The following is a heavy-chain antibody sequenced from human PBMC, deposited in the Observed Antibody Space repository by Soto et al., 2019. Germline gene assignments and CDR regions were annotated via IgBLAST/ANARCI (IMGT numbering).Heavy chain of an antibody. CDR1: GFTFDDYA. V-gene: IGHV3-9*01. CDR3: AKDGDPGIAAAGTSFDY. D-gene: IGHD6-13*01. J-gene: IGHJ4*02. CDR2: ISWNSGSI. Sequence: DVQLVESGGGLVQPGRSLRLSCAASGFTFDDYAMHWVRQAPGKGLEWVSGISWNSGSIGYADSVKGRFTISRDNAKNSLYLQMNSLRAEDTALYYCAKDGDPGIAAAGTSFDYWGQGTLVTVSS.